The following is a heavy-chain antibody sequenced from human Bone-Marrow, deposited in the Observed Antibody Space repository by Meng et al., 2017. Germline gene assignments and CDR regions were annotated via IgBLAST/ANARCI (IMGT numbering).Heavy chain of an antibody. CDR3: ASAYCGGDCYFRSDAFDI. CDR1: GFTFSSYS. J-gene: IGHJ3*02. CDR2: ISSSSSYI. V-gene: IGHV3-21*01. D-gene: IGHD2-21*02. Sequence: GGSLRLSCAASGFTFSSYSMNWVRQAPGKGLEWVSSISSSSSYIYYADSVKGRFTISRDNAKNSLYLQMNSLRAEDTAVYYCASAYCGGDCYFRSDAFDIWGQGTMVTVSS.